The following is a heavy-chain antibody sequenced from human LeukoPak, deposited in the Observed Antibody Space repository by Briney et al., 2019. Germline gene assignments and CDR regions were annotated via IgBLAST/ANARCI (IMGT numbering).Heavy chain of an antibody. CDR2: IYTSGST. D-gene: IGHD2-8*01. CDR1: GGSISSGSYY. J-gene: IGHJ4*02. Sequence: SQTLSLTCTVSGGSISSGSYYWSWIRQPAGKGLEWIGRIYTSGSTNYNPSLKSRVTISVDTSKNQFSLKLSSVTAADTAVYYCARGTYATPNVYWGQGTLVTVSS. CDR3: ARGTYATPNVY. V-gene: IGHV4-61*02.